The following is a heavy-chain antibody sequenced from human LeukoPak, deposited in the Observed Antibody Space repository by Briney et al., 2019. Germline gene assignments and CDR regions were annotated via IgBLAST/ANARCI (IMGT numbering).Heavy chain of an antibody. Sequence: ASVTVSFTASGYTFTNYVITWVRQAPGQGDEWMGWISVYNGDTNYAQNLQGRVIITTDTSESTAYMELRSLRSDDTAVYYCARYSSGLDYWGQGTLITVSS. CDR3: ARYSSGLDY. V-gene: IGHV1-18*01. D-gene: IGHD6-19*01. CDR1: GYTFTNYV. J-gene: IGHJ4*02. CDR2: ISVYNGDT.